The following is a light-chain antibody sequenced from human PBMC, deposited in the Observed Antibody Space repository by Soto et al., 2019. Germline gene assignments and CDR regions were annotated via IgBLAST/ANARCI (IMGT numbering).Light chain of an antibody. CDR3: QQYGSSGT. Sequence: EIVLTQSPAPLSLSPGERATLSCRASQSVGSSLAWYQQKPGQAPRLLINDASNRATGIPARFSGSGSGTDFTLTISRLEPEDFAVYYCQQYGSSGTLGQGTKVDIK. J-gene: IGKJ1*01. V-gene: IGKV3-11*01. CDR2: DAS. CDR1: QSVGSS.